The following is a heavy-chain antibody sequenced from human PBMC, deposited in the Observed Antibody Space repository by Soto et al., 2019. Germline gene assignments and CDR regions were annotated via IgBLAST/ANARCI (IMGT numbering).Heavy chain of an antibody. Sequence: LGASLKISCNGSGYNFTSYWISWVRQMPGKGLEWMGRIETSASDTNYSPSCQGHVTTSSDKSSSTAYLQWGSLKASDTAMYYCARAVSTSLGNWFDPWGQGTLVTVSS. J-gene: IGHJ5*02. CDR3: ARAVSTSLGNWFDP. D-gene: IGHD2-2*01. CDR1: GYNFTSYW. CDR2: IETSASDT. V-gene: IGHV5-10-1*01.